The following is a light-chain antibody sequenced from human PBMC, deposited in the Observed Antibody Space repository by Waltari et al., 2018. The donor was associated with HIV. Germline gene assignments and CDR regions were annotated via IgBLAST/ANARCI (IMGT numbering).Light chain of an antibody. J-gene: IGLJ2*01. CDR1: NIASKK. V-gene: IGLV3-9*01. CDR3: QVWDKTSVV. Sequence: SYVVTQPLSMSVAPGQTAWITCEGSNIASKKVHWYRRTSGQAPVVVIYRNDHRPSGIPERFSASNSGNMATLTISRVQVGDEADYYCQVWDKTSVVFGGGTALTVL. CDR2: RND.